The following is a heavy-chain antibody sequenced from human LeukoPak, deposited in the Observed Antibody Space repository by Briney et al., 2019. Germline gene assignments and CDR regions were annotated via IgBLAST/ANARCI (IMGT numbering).Heavy chain of an antibody. D-gene: IGHD5-12*01. CDR1: GFTFSRYA. V-gene: IGHV3-64*01. Sequence: GGSLRLSCAASGFTFSRYALHWVRQAPGKGLEYVSFISTNGGSTYYANSVKGRFTISRDNSKNTLFLQVGSLRGEDMAVDYCAVAYGGYDWEGGFDYWGQGTLVTVSS. CDR3: AVAYGGYDWEGGFDY. J-gene: IGHJ4*02. CDR2: ISTNGGST.